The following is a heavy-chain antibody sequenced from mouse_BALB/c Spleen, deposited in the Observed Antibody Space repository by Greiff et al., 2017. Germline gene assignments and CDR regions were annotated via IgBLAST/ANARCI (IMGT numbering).Heavy chain of an antibody. CDR1: GYTFTSYV. J-gene: IGHJ4*01. CDR2: INPYNDGT. Sequence: VQLKESGPELVKPGASVKMSCKASGYTFTSYVMHWVKQKPGQGLEWIGYINPYNDGTKYNEKFKGKATLTSDKSSSTAYMELSSLTSEDSAVYYCARWDGYDAMDYWGQGTSVTVSS. CDR3: ARWDGYDAMDY. D-gene: IGHD2-3*01. V-gene: IGHV1-14*01.